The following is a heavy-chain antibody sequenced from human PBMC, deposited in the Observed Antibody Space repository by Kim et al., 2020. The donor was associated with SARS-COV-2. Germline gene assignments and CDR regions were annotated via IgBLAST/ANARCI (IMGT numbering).Heavy chain of an antibody. CDR2: VYYTGTT. V-gene: IGHV4-59*02. D-gene: IGHD3-10*01. CDR3: ARGPQWYHYGSGRYYAFD. Sequence: SETLSLTCSVSSGSVSNHYWSWIRQSPGIGLEWIGSVYYTGTTKYKPSLKSRVTFSVDTSANHFSLRLISVTPTDTAVYYCARGPQWYHYGSGRYYAFD. CDR1: SGSVSNHY. J-gene: IGHJ4*01.